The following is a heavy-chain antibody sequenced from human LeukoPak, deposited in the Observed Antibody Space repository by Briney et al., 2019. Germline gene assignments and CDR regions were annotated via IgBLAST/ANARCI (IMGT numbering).Heavy chain of an antibody. CDR3: TTGRDVGYSSYYFDY. CDR2: IKSKTDGGTT. D-gene: IGHD6-13*01. Sequence: GGSLRLSCAASGFTFSNAWMSWVRQAPGKGLEWVGRIKSKTDGGTTDYAAPVKGRFTISRDDSKNTLYLQMNSLKTEDTAVYYCTTGRDVGYSSYYFDYWGQGTLVTVSS. CDR1: GFTFSNAW. J-gene: IGHJ4*02. V-gene: IGHV3-15*01.